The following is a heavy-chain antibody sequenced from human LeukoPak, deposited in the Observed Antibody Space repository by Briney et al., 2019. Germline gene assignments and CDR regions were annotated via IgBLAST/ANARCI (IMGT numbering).Heavy chain of an antibody. CDR3: ARDYIDSSVWGKYYYFDY. Sequence: PSETLSLTCTVSVGSLRIYHALGIPDSAGKGLEWVGRIYTSGCTNYRPSLKSRVTLSVDTSKNQFSLTLSSLTASETGGFYCARDYIDSSVWGKYYYFDYWGQGTLVTVSS. J-gene: IGHJ4*02. V-gene: IGHV4-4*07. D-gene: IGHD6-25*01. CDR2: IYTSGCT. CDR1: VGSLRIYH.